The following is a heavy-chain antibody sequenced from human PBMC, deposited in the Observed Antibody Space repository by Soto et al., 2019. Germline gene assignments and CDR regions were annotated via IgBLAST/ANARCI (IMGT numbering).Heavy chain of an antibody. CDR2: IIPIFGTA. V-gene: IGHV1-69*06. D-gene: IGHD3-22*01. J-gene: IGHJ3*02. CDR1: GGTFSSYA. Sequence: QVQLVQSGAEVKKPGSSVKVSCKASGGTFSSYAISWVRQAPGQGLEWMGGIIPIFGTANYAQKFQGRVTITADKSTSTAYMELSSLRSEDTAVYYCARGAGYYDSSGPSLFGAAFDIWGQGTMVTVSS. CDR3: ARGAGYYDSSGPSLFGAAFDI.